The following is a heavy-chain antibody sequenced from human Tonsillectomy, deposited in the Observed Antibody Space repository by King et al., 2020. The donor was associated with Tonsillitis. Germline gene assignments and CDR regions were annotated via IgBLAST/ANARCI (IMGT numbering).Heavy chain of an antibody. CDR1: GFTFRSSW. V-gene: IGHV3-7*01. CDR2: TNHDGSEK. Sequence: VQLVESGGGLVQPGGSLTLSCAASGFTFRSSWMHWVRQAPGKGMEWVANTNHDGSEKNYGNSVKGRFTISRDNAKNSLYLQMNSLRAEDTAVYYCMRASPYPSSPDYWGQGTLVTVSS. J-gene: IGHJ4*02. CDR3: MRASPYPSSPDY. D-gene: IGHD2-2*01.